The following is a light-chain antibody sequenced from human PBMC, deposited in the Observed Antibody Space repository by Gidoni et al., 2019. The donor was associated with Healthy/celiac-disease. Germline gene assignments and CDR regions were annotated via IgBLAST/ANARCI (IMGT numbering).Light chain of an antibody. J-gene: IGKJ1*01. V-gene: IGKV1-39*01. CDR1: PSMSSY. CDR3: QQSYSTPRT. CDR2: AAS. Sequence: DIQMTQSPSSLSASVGDRVTITCRASPSMSSYLNWYQQKPGKAPKLLIYAASSLQSGVPSRFSGSGSGTDFTLTISSRQPEDFATYYCQQSYSTPRTFGQGTKVEIK.